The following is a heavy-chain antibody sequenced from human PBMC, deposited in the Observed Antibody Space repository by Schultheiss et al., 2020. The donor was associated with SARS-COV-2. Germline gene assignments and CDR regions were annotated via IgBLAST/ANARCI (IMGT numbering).Heavy chain of an antibody. CDR3: AKAPYQLLYNDY. Sequence: GGSLRLSCAASGFTFDDHGMSWVRQAPGKGLEWVSGISWNSGSIGYADSVKGRFTISRDNAKNSLYLQMNSLRAEDTAVYYCAKAPYQLLYNDYWGQGTLVTVSS. J-gene: IGHJ4*02. V-gene: IGHV3-20*04. D-gene: IGHD2-2*02. CDR1: GFTFDDHG. CDR2: ISWNSGSI.